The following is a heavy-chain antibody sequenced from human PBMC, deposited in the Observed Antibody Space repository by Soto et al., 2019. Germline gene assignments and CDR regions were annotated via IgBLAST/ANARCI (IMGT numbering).Heavy chain of an antibody. V-gene: IGHV4-34*01. CDR3: ARGGSSRYYFDY. J-gene: IGHJ4*02. Sequence: SETPSLTCAVYGGSFSGYYWSWIRPPPGRGLEWIGEINHSESTNYNTSLKSRVTISVDTSKNQFSLKLSSVTAADTAVYYCARGGSSRYYFDYWGQGTLVTVSS. D-gene: IGHD6-13*01. CDR1: GGSFSGYY. CDR2: INHSEST.